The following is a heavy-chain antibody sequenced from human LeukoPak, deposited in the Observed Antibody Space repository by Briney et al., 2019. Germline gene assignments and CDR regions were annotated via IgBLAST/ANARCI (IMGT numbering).Heavy chain of an antibody. CDR1: GFTFSSYS. CDR2: ISSSSSTI. CDR3: AREVGASEFDY. V-gene: IGHV3-48*04. J-gene: IGHJ4*02. Sequence: GGSLRLSCAASGFTFSSYSMNWVRQAPGKGLEWVSYISSSSSTIYYADSVKGRFSISRDNAKNSLYLKMNSLRAEDTAVYYCAREVGASEFDYWGQGTLVTVSS. D-gene: IGHD1-26*01.